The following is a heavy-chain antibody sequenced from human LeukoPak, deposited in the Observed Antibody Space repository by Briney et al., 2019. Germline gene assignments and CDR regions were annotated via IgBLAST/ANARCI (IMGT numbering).Heavy chain of an antibody. CDR1: GYTFTSYG. J-gene: IGHJ4*02. V-gene: IGHV1-18*01. CDR3: ARDHITMVRGVIGY. Sequence: ASVKVSSKASGYTFTSYGISWVRQAPGQGLEWMGWISAYNGNTNYAQKLQGRVTMTTDTSTSTAYMELRSLRSDDTAVYYCARDHITMVRGVIGYWGQGTLVTVSS. CDR2: ISAYNGNT. D-gene: IGHD3-10*01.